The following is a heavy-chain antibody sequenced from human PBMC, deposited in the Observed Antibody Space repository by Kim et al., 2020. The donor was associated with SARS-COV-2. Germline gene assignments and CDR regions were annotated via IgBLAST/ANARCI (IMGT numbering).Heavy chain of an antibody. CDR1: GYTFTSYA. CDR2: INAGNGNT. CDR3: ARDLEEDYGASPGFGP. D-gene: IGHD4-17*01. Sequence: ASVKVSCKASGYTFTSYAMHWVRQAPGQRLEWMGWINAGNGNTKYSQKFQGRVTITRDTSASTAYMELSSLRSEDTAVYYCARDLEEDYGASPGFGPWGQGTLVAFSS. J-gene: IGHJ5*02. V-gene: IGHV1-3*01.